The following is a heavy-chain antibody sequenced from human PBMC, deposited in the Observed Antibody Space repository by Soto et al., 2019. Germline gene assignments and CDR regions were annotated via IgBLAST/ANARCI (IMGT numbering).Heavy chain of an antibody. CDR3: AKDSTGSYYYYYGMDV. Sequence: GGSLRLSCAASGFTFSSYAMSWVRQAPGKGLEWVSAISGSGGSTYYADSVKGRFTISRDNSKNTLYLQMNSLRAEDTAVYYCAKDSTGSYYYYYGMDVWGQGTTVTVSS. D-gene: IGHD1-26*01. CDR2: ISGSGGST. CDR1: GFTFSSYA. V-gene: IGHV3-23*01. J-gene: IGHJ6*02.